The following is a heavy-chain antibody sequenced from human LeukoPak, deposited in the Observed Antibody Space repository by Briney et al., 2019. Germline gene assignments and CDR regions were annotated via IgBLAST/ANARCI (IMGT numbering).Heavy chain of an antibody. V-gene: IGHV4-61*02. CDR2: IYTSGST. CDR3: ARDKGCSSTSCYSYYYHGMDV. CDR1: GGSISSGSYY. Sequence: SQTLSLTCTVSGGSISSGSYYWSWIRQPAGKGLEWIGRIYTSGSTNYNPSLKSRVTISVDTSKNQFSLKLSSVTAADTAVYYCARDKGCSSTSCYSYYYHGMDVWGQGTTVTVSS. J-gene: IGHJ6*02. D-gene: IGHD2-2*01.